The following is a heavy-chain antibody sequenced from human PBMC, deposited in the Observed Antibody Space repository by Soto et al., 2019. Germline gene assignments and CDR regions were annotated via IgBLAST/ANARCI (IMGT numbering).Heavy chain of an antibody. V-gene: IGHV4-59*01. CDR2: IYYSGST. Sequence: PWETLSLTCTVSGGSISSYYWSWIRQPPGKGLEWIGYIYYSGSTNYNPSLKSRVTISVDTSKNQFSLKLSSVTAADTAVYYCARVGDSSGYFGYWGQGTLVTVSS. D-gene: IGHD3-22*01. CDR3: ARVGDSSGYFGY. J-gene: IGHJ4*02. CDR1: GGSISSYY.